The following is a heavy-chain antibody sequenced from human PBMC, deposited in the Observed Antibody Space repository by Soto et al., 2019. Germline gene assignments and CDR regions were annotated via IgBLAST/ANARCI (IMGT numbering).Heavy chain of an antibody. D-gene: IGHD4-17*01. J-gene: IGHJ4*02. CDR2: INSDGSST. CDR1: GFTFSVYW. V-gene: IGHV3-74*02. Sequence: EVQLVESGGDLVRPGGSLRLSCAASGFTFSVYWMHWVRQAPGRGLVWVSRINSDGSSTNSADSVKGRFTISRDNAKNTLDLQMNSLRAADTAVYYCARGRHSIYYRDPGFDYWGQGALVPVSS. CDR3: ARGRHSIYYRDPGFDY.